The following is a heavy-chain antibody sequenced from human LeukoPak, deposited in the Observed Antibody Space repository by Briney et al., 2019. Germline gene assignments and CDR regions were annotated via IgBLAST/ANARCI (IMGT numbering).Heavy chain of an antibody. CDR3: ARPYDILTGYRNGDAFDI. V-gene: IGHV1-2*02. J-gene: IGHJ3*02. CDR2: INPNSGGT. CDR1: GYTFTGYY. D-gene: IGHD3-9*01. Sequence: GASMKVSCKASGYTFTGYYMHWVRQAPGQGLEWMGWINPNSGGTNYAQKFQGRVTMTRDTSISTAYMELSRLRSDDTAVYYCARPYDILTGYRNGDAFDIWGQGTMVTVSS.